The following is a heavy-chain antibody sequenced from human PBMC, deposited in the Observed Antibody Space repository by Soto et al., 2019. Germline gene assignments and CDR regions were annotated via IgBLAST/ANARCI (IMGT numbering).Heavy chain of an antibody. CDR2: MKPNSGNT. D-gene: IGHD1-26*01. Sequence: QVQLVQSGAEVKKPGASVKVSCKATGYTFTSYDINWARQATGQGLEWMGWMKPNSGNTGYAQKFQGRVTMTMNTSISTAYMQLSSLRSEDTAVYYCARGSYNWFDPWGQGTLVTVFS. CDR3: ARGSYNWFDP. V-gene: IGHV1-8*01. J-gene: IGHJ5*02. CDR1: GYTFTSYD.